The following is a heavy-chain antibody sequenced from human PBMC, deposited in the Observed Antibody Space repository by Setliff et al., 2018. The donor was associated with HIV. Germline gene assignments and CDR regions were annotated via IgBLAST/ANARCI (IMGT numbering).Heavy chain of an antibody. CDR1: RFTFSTYA. Sequence: PGRSLRLSCVASRFTFSTYAMHWVRQAPGKGLEWVANIKQDGSEKNYVDSVKGRFTISRDNAKNSLYLQMNSLGAEDTAVYYCARGRRVSSNYYYYYYMDVWGKGTTVTVSS. CDR2: IKQDGSEK. J-gene: IGHJ6*03. CDR3: ARGRRVSSNYYYYYYMDV. V-gene: IGHV3-7*03. D-gene: IGHD2-2*01.